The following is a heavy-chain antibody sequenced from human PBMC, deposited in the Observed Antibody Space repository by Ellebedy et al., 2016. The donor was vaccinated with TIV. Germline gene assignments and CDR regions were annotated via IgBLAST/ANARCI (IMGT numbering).Heavy chain of an antibody. CDR1: GGSISSYY. D-gene: IGHD3-22*01. CDR3: ARAPREDSSGYYLDY. CDR2: IYYSGST. Sequence: SETLSLXCTVSGGSISSYYWSWIRQPPGKGLEWIGYIYYSGSTNYNPSLKSRVTISVDTSKNQFSLKLSSVTAADTAVYYCARAPREDSSGYYLDYWGQGTLVTVSS. V-gene: IGHV4-59*12. J-gene: IGHJ4*02.